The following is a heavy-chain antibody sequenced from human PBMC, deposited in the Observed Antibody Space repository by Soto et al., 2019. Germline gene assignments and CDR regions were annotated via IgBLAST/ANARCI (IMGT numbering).Heavy chain of an antibody. D-gene: IGHD5-18*01. V-gene: IGHV4-31*03. J-gene: IGHJ4*02. CDR3: ARRDVDTTLVGNDY. CDR1: GGSISSGGYY. CDR2: IYYSGTT. Sequence: QVHLQESGPGLVKPSQTLALTCIVSGGSISSGGYYWYWVRQHPEKGLEWIGFIYYSGTTYYNPSLKSRVTMSVDTSKNQFSLKLRSVTAADTAVYYCARRDVDTTLVGNDYWGQGSLVVVSS.